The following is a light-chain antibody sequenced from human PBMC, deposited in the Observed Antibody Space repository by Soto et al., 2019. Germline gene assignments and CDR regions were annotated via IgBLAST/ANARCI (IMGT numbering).Light chain of an antibody. CDR1: SSDVGNYKS. CDR3: LSYTSSGPYV. Sequence: QSVLTQPASVSGSPGQSITISCTGTSSDVGNYKSVSWYQQHPGKAPKLMIYEDSNRPPEVSNRFSGSKSRNTASLTISGLQAEDETVYYCLSYTSSGPYVFGTGTTLHVL. CDR2: EDS. V-gene: IGLV2-14*01. J-gene: IGLJ1*01.